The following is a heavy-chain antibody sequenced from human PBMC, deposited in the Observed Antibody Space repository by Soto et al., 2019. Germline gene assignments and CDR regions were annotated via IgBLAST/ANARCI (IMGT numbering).Heavy chain of an antibody. Sequence: VTLSLTCPVSGDYLSSIYHWAWLRKPPVRGLEWIASIYHTGTTYYTPSLRSRVTISVDTSKNQFSLKLSSVTAADTAVYYCARDLEYYDSSGFGDGGQGTLVTV. CDR3: ARDLEYYDSSGFGD. V-gene: IGHV4-38-2*02. D-gene: IGHD3-22*01. J-gene: IGHJ4*02. CDR2: IYHTGTT. CDR1: GDYLSSIYH.